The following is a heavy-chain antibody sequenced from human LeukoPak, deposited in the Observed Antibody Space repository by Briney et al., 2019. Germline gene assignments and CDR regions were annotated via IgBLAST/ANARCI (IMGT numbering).Heavy chain of an antibody. V-gene: IGHV4-4*02. Sequence: PSETLSLTCAVSGVSISSNLWWTWVRQPPGKGLEWIAEIHHSGSINYNPSLKSRVTISVDKAKNQFSLRLSSVTAADTAVYYCARGLNNRKSGRRFDVFEIWGQGTMVTVSS. D-gene: IGHD3-3*01. CDR2: IHHSGSI. J-gene: IGHJ3*02. CDR3: ARGLNNRKSGRRFDVFEI. CDR1: GVSISSNLW.